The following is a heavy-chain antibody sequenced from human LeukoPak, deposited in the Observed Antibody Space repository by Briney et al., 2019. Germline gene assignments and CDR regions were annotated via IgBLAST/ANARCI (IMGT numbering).Heavy chain of an antibody. CDR3: ASHPGIAAAGTGY. J-gene: IGHJ4*02. CDR1: GFTFSSYS. D-gene: IGHD6-13*01. V-gene: IGHV3-21*01. CDR2: ISSSSSYI. Sequence: PGGSLRLSCAASGFTFSSYSMNWVRQAPGKGLEWVSSISSSSSYIYYADSVKCRFTISRDNAKNSLYLQMNSLRAEDTAVYYCASHPGIAAAGTGYWGQGTQVTVSS.